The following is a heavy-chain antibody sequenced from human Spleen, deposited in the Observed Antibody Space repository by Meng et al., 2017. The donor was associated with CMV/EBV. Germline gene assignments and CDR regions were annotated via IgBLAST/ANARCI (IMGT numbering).Heavy chain of an antibody. CDR3: AKYSAVGERLYYFDY. D-gene: IGHD2-21*01. CDR2: IWYDGSKK. Sequence: GGSLRLSCAASGFTFSSYWMSWVRQAPGKGLEWVAVIWYDGSKKYYADSVKGRFTISRDNSKNTLYLQMNSLRVEDTAVYYCAKYSAVGERLYYFDYWGQGTLVTVSS. CDR1: GFTFSSYW. J-gene: IGHJ4*02. V-gene: IGHV3-33*08.